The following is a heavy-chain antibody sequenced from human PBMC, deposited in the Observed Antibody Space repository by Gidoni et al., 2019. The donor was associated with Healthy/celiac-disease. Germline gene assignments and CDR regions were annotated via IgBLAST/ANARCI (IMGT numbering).Heavy chain of an antibody. J-gene: IGHJ6*02. CDR1: GFTFTSYS. Sequence: EVQLLESGGGLVQPGGSLRLSCAASGFTFTSYSLSWVRQAPGKGLEWVSAISGSGGSTYYADSVKGRFTISRDNSKNTLYLQMNSLRAEDTAVYYCAKDIGYQLLPYYYYGMDVWGQGTTVTVSS. V-gene: IGHV3-23*01. CDR2: ISGSGGST. D-gene: IGHD2-2*01. CDR3: AKDIGYQLLPYYYYGMDV.